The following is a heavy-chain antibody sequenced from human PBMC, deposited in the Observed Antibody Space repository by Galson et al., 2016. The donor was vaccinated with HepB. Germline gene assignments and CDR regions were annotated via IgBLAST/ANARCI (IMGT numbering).Heavy chain of an antibody. J-gene: IGHJ5*02. Sequence: SLRLSCASSGFTFGGFWMSWVRQAPGKGLQWVATIKQDGREKYYVDSVRGRFTISRDNPMSSLYVQMNGLRVEDTAVYYCVRSKSMSHRFLGLPRNKRGFNYGSLVFDLWGQGMLVTVSS. V-gene: IGHV3-7*03. CDR2: IKQDGREK. CDR1: GFTFGGFW. CDR3: VRSKSMSHRFLGLPRNKRGFNYGSLVFDL. D-gene: IGHD5-18*01.